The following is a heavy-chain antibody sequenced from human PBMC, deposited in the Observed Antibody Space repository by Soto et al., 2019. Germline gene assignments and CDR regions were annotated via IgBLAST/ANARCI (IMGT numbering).Heavy chain of an antibody. V-gene: IGHV3-30*09. D-gene: IGHD6-13*01. CDR3: TRDKQTEGESNYDYYGMDV. Sequence: GGSLRLSCAASGFTFSSYAMHWVRQAPGKGLEWVAVISYDGSNKYYADSVKGRFAISRDNSKNTLYLQMSSLRAEDKAVYYCTRDKQTEGESNYDYYGMDVWGQGTTVTVSS. CDR1: GFTFSSYA. J-gene: IGHJ6*02. CDR2: ISYDGSNK.